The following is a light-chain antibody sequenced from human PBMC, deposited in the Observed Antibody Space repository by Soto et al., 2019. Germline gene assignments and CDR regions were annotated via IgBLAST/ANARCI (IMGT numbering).Light chain of an antibody. Sequence: DIQMAQSPSSLSASVGDRVTITCRASQPITKYLNWYHHNPGQAPKLLIHSTSTLESGVSSRFSGSGSGTDFTLTVSSLQPEDFATFYCQQSHRLPWTFGQGTRVDI. V-gene: IGKV1-39*01. CDR1: QPITKY. J-gene: IGKJ1*01. CDR3: QQSHRLPWT. CDR2: STS.